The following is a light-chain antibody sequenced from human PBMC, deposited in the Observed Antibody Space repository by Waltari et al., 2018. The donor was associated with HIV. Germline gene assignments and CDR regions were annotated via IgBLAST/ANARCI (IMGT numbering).Light chain of an antibody. V-gene: IGLV3-25*03. J-gene: IGLJ2*01. CDR3: QSADSGGTYLI. CDR1: ALPKQY. CDR2: KDS. Sequence: SYELTQPPSVSVSPGQTARITCSGDALPKQYVYWYQQKPGQAPVVVISKDSERPSGIPERFSGSSSGTRVTLTISGVQAEDEADYYCQSADSGGTYLIFGGGTKLTVL.